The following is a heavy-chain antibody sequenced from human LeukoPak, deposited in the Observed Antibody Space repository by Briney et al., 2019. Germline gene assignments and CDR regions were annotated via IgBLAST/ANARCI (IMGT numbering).Heavy chain of an antibody. CDR2: INTNTGNP. CDR1: GYTFTSYA. D-gene: IGHD2-8*01. CDR3: ARDTVRGCTNGVCYYAPRDNWFDP. Sequence: GASVKVSCKASGYTFTSYAMNWVRQAPGQGLEWMGWINTNTGNPTYAQGFTGRFVFSLGTSVSTAYLQISSLKAEDTAVYYCARDTVRGCTNGVCYYAPRDNWFDPWGQGTLVTVSS. J-gene: IGHJ5*02. V-gene: IGHV7-4-1*02.